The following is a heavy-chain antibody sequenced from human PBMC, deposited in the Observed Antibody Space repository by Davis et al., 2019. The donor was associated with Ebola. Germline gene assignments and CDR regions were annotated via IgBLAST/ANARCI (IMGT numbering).Heavy chain of an antibody. CDR1: GFTFSSYG. D-gene: IGHD5-24*01. Sequence: SLKISCAASGFTFSSYGMHWVRQAPGKGLEWVADIWYDGSNRYYADSVKGRFTISRDNSKNTLYLQMNSLRAEDTAVYYCARDRPDGYNPWYYYGMDVWGQGTTVTVSS. J-gene: IGHJ6*02. V-gene: IGHV3-33*01. CDR2: IWYDGSNR. CDR3: ARDRPDGYNPWYYYGMDV.